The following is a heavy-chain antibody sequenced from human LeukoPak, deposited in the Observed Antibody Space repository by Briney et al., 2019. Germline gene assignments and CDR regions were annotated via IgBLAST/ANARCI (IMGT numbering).Heavy chain of an antibody. J-gene: IGHJ5*02. CDR3: ARAGGDGYNTNWFDP. Sequence: ASVKVSCKASGYTFTSYGISWVRQAPGQGLEWMGGIIPIFGTANYAQKFQGRVTITTDESTSTAYMELSSLRSEDTAVYYCARAGGDGYNTNWFDPWGQGTLVTVSS. V-gene: IGHV1-69*05. CDR2: IIPIFGTA. D-gene: IGHD5-24*01. CDR1: GYTFTSYG.